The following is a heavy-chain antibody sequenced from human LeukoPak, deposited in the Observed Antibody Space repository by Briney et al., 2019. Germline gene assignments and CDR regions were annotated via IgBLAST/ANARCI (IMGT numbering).Heavy chain of an antibody. V-gene: IGHV4-59*01. J-gene: IGHJ5*02. CDR2: IYYSGST. CDR1: GGSISSYY. Sequence: SETLSPTCTVSGGSISSYYWSWIRQPPGKGLECIGYIYYSGSTNYNPSLKSRVTISVDTSKNQFSLKLSSVTAADTAVYYCARVSLLWFGELPQAGWFDPWGQGTLVTVSS. D-gene: IGHD3-10*01. CDR3: ARVSLLWFGELPQAGWFDP.